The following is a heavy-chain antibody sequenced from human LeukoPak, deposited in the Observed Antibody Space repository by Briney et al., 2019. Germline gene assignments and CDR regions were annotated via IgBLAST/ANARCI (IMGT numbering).Heavy chain of an antibody. V-gene: IGHV5-51*01. CDR3: ARSFAHVERYYFDY. CDR1: GYSFISYW. CDR2: IYPGDSDT. J-gene: IGHJ4*02. D-gene: IGHD1-1*01. Sequence: GESLKISCKGSGYSFISYWIGWVRQMPGKGLEGLGIIYPGDSDTTYSPSFQGQVTISVDKSINTAYLQWRSLKASDTAMYYCARSFAHVERYYFDYWGQGTLLTVSP.